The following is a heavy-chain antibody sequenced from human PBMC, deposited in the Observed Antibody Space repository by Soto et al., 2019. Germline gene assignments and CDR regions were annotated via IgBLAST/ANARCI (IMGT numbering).Heavy chain of an antibody. J-gene: IGHJ6*02. CDR1: GFTFSSYE. D-gene: IGHD6-13*01. CDR3: ARDGIAAAGYYYYGMDV. CDR2: XXXXXXXX. V-gene: IGHV3-48*03. Sequence: GGSLRLSCAASGFTFSSYEMNWVRQAPGKGLEWVSYXXXXXXXXXXXDSVKGRFTISRDNAKNSLYLQMNSLRAEDTAVYYCARDGIAAAGYYYYGMDVWGQGTTVTVSS.